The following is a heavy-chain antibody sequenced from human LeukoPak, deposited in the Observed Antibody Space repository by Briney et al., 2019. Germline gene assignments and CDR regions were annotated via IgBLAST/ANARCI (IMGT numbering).Heavy chain of an antibody. V-gene: IGHV5-51*01. CDR1: GYSFTNYW. J-gene: IGHJ4*02. Sequence: GESLKISCQASGYSFTNYWIGWVRQLPGKGLEWMGIIYPGDSDTKYSPSFEGQVTISVDKSISTAYLQWSSLKASDTAMYYCARQSAYYYDSSATYWGQGTLVTVSS. CDR2: IYPGDSDT. CDR3: ARQSAYYYDSSATY. D-gene: IGHD3-22*01.